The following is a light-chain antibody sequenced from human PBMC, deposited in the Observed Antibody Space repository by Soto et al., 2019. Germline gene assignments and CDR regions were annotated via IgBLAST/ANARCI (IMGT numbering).Light chain of an antibody. Sequence: EIFLTQARFTRGLAAVEIATFSCMPSQSVSSSYLAWYQQKPGQAPRLLIYGASSRATGIPDRFSGSGSGTDFTLTISRLEPGDFAVYYCQQYGSSPWTFGQGTKVDIK. V-gene: IGKV3-20*01. CDR1: QSVSSSY. J-gene: IGKJ1*01. CDR3: QQYGSSPWT. CDR2: GAS.